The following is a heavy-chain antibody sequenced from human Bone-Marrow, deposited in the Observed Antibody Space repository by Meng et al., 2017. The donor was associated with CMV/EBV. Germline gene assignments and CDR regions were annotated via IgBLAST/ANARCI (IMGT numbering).Heavy chain of an antibody. CDR1: GFTFSSYS. V-gene: IGHV3-21*01. CDR3: ARDYDFWSGYYTGIFRYYYGMDV. Sequence: GGSLRLSCAASGFTFSSYSMNWVRQAPGKGLEWVSSISSSSSYIYYADSVKGRFTISRDNAKNSLYLQMNSLRAEDTAVYYCARDYDFWSGYYTGIFRYYYGMDVWGQGTTVTV. J-gene: IGHJ6*02. CDR2: ISSSSSYI. D-gene: IGHD3-3*01.